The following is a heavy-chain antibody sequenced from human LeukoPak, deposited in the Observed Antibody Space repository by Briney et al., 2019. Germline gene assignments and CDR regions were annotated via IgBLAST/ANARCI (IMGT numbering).Heavy chain of an antibody. J-gene: IGHJ6*02. V-gene: IGHV3-33*01. CDR3: ARGLYSSSWYYSSRYYYYYYGMDV. Sequence: QPGGSLRLSCAASGFTFSSYGMHWVRQAPGKGLEWVAVIWYDGSNKYYADSVKGRFTISRDNSKNALYLQMNSLRAEDTAVYYCARGLYSSSWYYSSRYYYYYYGMDVWGQGTTVTVSS. CDR2: IWYDGSNK. D-gene: IGHD6-13*01. CDR1: GFTFSSYG.